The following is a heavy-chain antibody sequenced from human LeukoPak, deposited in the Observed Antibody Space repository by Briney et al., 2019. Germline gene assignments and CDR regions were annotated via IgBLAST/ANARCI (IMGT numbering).Heavy chain of an antibody. V-gene: IGHV3-23*01. D-gene: IGHD3-22*01. CDR2: LIVGGIT. CDR3: AKKGDYDISGYYPLDY. Sequence: LTGGSLRLSCAASGFNFKIYGMTWVRQAPGKGLEWVSALIVGGITYYADSVKGRFTISRDTSTNTLYLQMNSLRAEDTAVYYCAKKGDYDISGYYPLDYWGQGTLVTVSS. CDR1: GFNFKIYG. J-gene: IGHJ4*02.